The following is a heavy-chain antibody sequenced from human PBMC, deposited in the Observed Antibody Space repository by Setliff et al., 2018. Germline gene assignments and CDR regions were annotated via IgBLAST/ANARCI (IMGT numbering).Heavy chain of an antibody. D-gene: IGHD5-18*01. V-gene: IGHV4-39*07. Sequence: PSETLSLTCTVSGGSISSSSYYWGWIRQPPGKGLEWTGSIYYSGSTYYNPSLKSRVTISVDTSKNQFSLELTSVTAADTAVYYCARDIGYTYGVDYWGQGVLVTVSS. CDR1: GGSISSSSYY. J-gene: IGHJ4*02. CDR2: IYYSGST. CDR3: ARDIGYTYGVDY.